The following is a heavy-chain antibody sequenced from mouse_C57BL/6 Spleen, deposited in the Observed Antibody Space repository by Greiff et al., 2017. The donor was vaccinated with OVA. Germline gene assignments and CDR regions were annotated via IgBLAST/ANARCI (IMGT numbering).Heavy chain of an antibody. J-gene: IGHJ4*01. V-gene: IGHV2-5*01. CDR3: AKENYEGNYAMDY. CDR2: IWRGGST. Sequence: QVQLKESGPGLVQPSQSLSITCTVSGFSLTSYGVHWVRQSPGKGLEWLGVIWRGGSTDYNAAFMSRLSITKDNSKSQVFFKMNSLQADDTAIYYCAKENYEGNYAMDYWGQGTSVTVSS. D-gene: IGHD2-4*01. CDR1: GFSLTSYG.